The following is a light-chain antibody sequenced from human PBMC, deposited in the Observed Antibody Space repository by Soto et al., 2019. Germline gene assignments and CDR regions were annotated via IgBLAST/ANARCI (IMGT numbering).Light chain of an antibody. CDR1: SNDVGGYNY. J-gene: IGLJ1*01. Sequence: QSALTQPASVSGSPGQSITISCTGTSNDVGGYNYVSWYQQHPGKAPKLLIYEVSHRPSGVSNRFSGSKSGNTASLTISGLQAEDEADYYCTSYTSSDTLLYVFGTGTKVTV. CDR3: TSYTSSDTLLYV. V-gene: IGLV2-14*01. CDR2: EVS.